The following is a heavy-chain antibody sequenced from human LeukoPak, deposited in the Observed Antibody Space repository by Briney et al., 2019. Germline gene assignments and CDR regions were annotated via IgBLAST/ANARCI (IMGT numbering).Heavy chain of an antibody. V-gene: IGHV1-69*13. Sequence: GASVKVSCKASGGTFSSYAISWVRQAPGQGLEWMGGIIPIFGTANYAQKFQGRVTITADESTSTAYMELSSLRSEDTAVYYCARSLGYGDYSQAFDYWGQGTLVTASS. D-gene: IGHD4-17*01. CDR2: IIPIFGTA. CDR3: ARSLGYGDYSQAFDY. CDR1: GGTFSSYA. J-gene: IGHJ4*02.